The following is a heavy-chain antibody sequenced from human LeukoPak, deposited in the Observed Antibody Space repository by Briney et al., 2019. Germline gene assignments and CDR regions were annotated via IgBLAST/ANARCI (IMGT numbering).Heavy chain of an antibody. CDR2: IYYSGTT. J-gene: IGHJ4*02. Sequence: SETLSLTCTVSGGSVSSSNYYWGWIRQPPGKGLEWIGSIYYSGTTYYNPSLKSRVTISVDGSKNQMSLTLSSVAAEDTAVYYCARVSPNTVTTLQYFDYWGQGTLVTVSS. CDR3: ARVSPNTVTTLQYFDY. V-gene: IGHV4-39*07. D-gene: IGHD4-17*01. CDR1: GGSVSSSNYY.